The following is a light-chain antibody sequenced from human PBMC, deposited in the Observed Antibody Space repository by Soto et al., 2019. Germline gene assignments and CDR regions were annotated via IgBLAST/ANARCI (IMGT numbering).Light chain of an antibody. J-gene: IGKJ4*01. CDR2: LGS. CDR1: QSLLHSNGCNY. Sequence: DIVMTQSPLSLPVTPGEPASISCRSSQSLLHSNGCNYLDWYLQKPGQSPQLLIYLGSNRASGVPDRFSGSGSGTHFTLKISRVEAEDVGVYYCMQALQTPLTFGGGTKVEIK. CDR3: MQALQTPLT. V-gene: IGKV2-28*01.